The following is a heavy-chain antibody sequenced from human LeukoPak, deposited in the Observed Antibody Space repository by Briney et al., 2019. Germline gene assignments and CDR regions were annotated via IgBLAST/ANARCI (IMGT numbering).Heavy chain of an antibody. CDR1: GGTFSSYA. V-gene: IGHV1-69*06. J-gene: IGHJ4*02. CDR3: ARVYYGSGSYYLAY. D-gene: IGHD3-10*01. CDR2: VIPIFGTA. Sequence: SVQVSCKASGGTFSSYAISWVRQAPGQGLEWMGGVIPIFGTANYAQKFQGRVTITADKSTSTAYMELSSLRSEDTALYYCARVYYGSGSYYLAYWGQGTLITVSS.